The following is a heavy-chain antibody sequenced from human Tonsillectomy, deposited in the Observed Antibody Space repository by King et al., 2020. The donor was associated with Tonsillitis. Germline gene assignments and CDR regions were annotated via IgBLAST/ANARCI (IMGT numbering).Heavy chain of an antibody. CDR2: ISYDGSNK. J-gene: IGHJ4*02. V-gene: IGHV3-30-3*01. D-gene: IGHD2-8*01. CDR3: ARDRVLLYFTYLDY. CDR1: GFTFSTYA. Sequence: VQLVESGGGVVQPGRSLRLSCAASGFTFSTYAMYWVRQAPGKGLEWVAVISYDGSNKYYADSVKGRFTISRDNSKNTLYLQMNSLRAEDTALYYCARDRVLLYFTYLDYWGQGTLVTVSS.